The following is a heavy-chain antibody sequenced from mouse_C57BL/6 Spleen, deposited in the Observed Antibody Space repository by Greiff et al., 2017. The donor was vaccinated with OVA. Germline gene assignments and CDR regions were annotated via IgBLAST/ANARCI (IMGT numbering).Heavy chain of an antibody. J-gene: IGHJ3*01. CDR2: ISDGGSYT. Sequence: EVQLVESGGGLVKPGGSLKLSCAASGFTFSSYAMSWVRQTPEKRLEWVATISDGGSYTYYPDNVKGRFTISRDNAKNNLYLQMSHLKSEDTAMYYCARRDGYDPWFAYWGQGTLVTVSA. CDR3: ARRDGYDPWFAY. CDR1: GFTFSSYA. D-gene: IGHD2-2*01. V-gene: IGHV5-4*01.